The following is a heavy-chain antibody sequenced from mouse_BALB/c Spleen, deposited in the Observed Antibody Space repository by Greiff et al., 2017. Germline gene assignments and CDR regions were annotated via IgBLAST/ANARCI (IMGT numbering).Heavy chain of an antibody. Sequence: QVQLQQSGPELVKPGASVRISCKASGYTFTSYYIHWVKQRPGQGLEWIGWIYPGNVNTKYNEKFKGKATLTADKSSSTAYMQLSSLTSEDSAVYFCARMDGYGFDYGGQGTTLTVSS. V-gene: IGHV1S56*01. J-gene: IGHJ2*01. CDR3: ARMDGYGFDY. CDR1: GYTFTSYY. CDR2: IYPGNVNT. D-gene: IGHD1-2*01.